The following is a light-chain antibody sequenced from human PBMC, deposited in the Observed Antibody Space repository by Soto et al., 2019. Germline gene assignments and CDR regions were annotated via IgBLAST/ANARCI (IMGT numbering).Light chain of an antibody. J-gene: IGKJ3*01. V-gene: IGKV1-33*01. CDR1: QDISNY. CDR3: QHYINLLFT. Sequence: DIQMTQSPPSLSASVGDRVTITCQASQDISNYLNWYQQKPGKAPKLLIYDASNLETGVPSRFSGSGSGTDFTFTISSLQPDDIATYYCQHYINLLFTFGPGTKVDIK. CDR2: DAS.